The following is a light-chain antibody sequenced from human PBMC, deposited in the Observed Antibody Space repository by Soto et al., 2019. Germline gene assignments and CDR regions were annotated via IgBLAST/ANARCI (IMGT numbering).Light chain of an antibody. Sequence: DIVMTQSPDSLGVSLGERATINCKSSQTVLYSSNNKNYLAWFQQKPGQPPKLLIYWASTRESGVPDRFSGSGSGTDFTLTISSLKAEDVAVYYCQQYYGTPITFGQGTRLEIK. CDR3: QQYYGTPIT. CDR2: WAS. J-gene: IGKJ5*01. V-gene: IGKV4-1*01. CDR1: QTVLYSSNNKNY.